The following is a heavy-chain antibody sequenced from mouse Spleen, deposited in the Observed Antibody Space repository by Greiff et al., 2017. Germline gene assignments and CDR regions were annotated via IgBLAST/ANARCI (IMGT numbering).Heavy chain of an antibody. D-gene: IGHD2-14*01. Sequence: VMLVESGPELVKPGASVKISCKASGYAFSSSWMNWVKQRPGKGLEWIGRIYPGDGDTNYNGKFKGKATLTADKSSSTAYMQLSSLTSEDSAVYFCARQVRGAMDYWGQGTSVTVSS. J-gene: IGHJ4*01. V-gene: IGHV1-82*01. CDR3: ARQVRGAMDY. CDR1: GYAFSSSW. CDR2: IYPGDGDT.